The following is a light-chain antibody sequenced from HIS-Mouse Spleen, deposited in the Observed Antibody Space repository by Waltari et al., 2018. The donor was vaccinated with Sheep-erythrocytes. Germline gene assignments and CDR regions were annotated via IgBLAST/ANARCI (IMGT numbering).Light chain of an antibody. CDR2: EGS. J-gene: IGLJ3*02. CDR1: SSEVGSYNL. CDR3: CSYAGSSTPWV. Sequence: QSALTQLASVSGSPGQSITLSCTGTSSEVGSYNLVSWYQQHPRKAPKLVIYEGSKRPSGVSKRLSGSKSGNTASLTTAGLQAEDEADYYCCSYAGSSTPWVFGGGTKLTVL. V-gene: IGLV2-23*01.